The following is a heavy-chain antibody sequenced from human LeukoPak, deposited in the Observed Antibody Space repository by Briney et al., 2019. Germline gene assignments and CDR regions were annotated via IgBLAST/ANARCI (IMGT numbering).Heavy chain of an antibody. D-gene: IGHD6-19*01. V-gene: IGHV3-48*01. CDR1: GFTFSSYG. J-gene: IGHJ6*03. CDR2: ISSSSSTI. CDR3: ARDRQWLAHYYYYYYMDV. Sequence: GGSLRLSCAASGFTFSSYGMNWVRQAPGKGLEWVSYISSSSSTIYYADSVKGRFTISRDNAKNSLYLQMNSLRAEDTAVYYCARDRQWLAHYYYYYYMDVWGKGTTVTVSS.